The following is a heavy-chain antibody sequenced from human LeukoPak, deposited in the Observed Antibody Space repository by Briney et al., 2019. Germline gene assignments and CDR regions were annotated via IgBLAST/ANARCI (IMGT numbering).Heavy chain of an antibody. Sequence: AGGSLRLSCAASGFPFRTYDMHWVRQATGKGLEWVSAIGTSGGTYYSDSVVGRFTISRDDDKNTLYLQMNSLRAEDTAVYYCAKAVSSYGSGSYYLSYWGQGTLVTVSS. CDR1: GFPFRTYD. CDR2: IGTSGGT. CDR3: AKAVSSYGSGSYYLSY. J-gene: IGHJ4*02. D-gene: IGHD3-10*01. V-gene: IGHV3-13*04.